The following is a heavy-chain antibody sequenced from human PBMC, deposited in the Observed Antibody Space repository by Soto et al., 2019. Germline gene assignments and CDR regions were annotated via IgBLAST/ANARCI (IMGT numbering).Heavy chain of an antibody. Sequence: GGSLRHSCAASGFTFISYWLHWVRQAPGKGLVWVSGINTDGGSTDYADSVKGRFIISRDNAKNTLYLQMNSLRAEDTAVYYCARPRYDSTGTPFDHWGLGTLVTVSS. CDR3: ARPRYDSTGTPFDH. V-gene: IGHV3-74*01. CDR2: INTDGGST. D-gene: IGHD3-22*01. CDR1: GFTFISYW. J-gene: IGHJ4*02.